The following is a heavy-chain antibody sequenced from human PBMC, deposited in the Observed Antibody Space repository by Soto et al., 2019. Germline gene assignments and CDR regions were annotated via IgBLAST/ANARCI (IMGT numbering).Heavy chain of an antibody. Sequence: SETLSLTCTVSGGSISSSSYYWGWIRQPPGKGLEWIGSIYYSGSTSYNPSLKSRVTISVDTSKNQFSLKLSSVTAADTAVYYCARDLYCSSTSCSIDYWGQGTLVTVSS. J-gene: IGHJ4*02. CDR1: GGSISSSSYY. V-gene: IGHV4-39*07. CDR3: ARDLYCSSTSCSIDY. D-gene: IGHD2-2*01. CDR2: IYYSGST.